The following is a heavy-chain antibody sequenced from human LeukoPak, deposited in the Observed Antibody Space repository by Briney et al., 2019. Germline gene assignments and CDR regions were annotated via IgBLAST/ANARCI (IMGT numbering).Heavy chain of an antibody. V-gene: IGHV3-23*01. D-gene: IGHD4-17*01. CDR3: ASRLKIPSDYGLSKYRFDS. Sequence: GGSLRLSCAASGFTFSSYAMSWVRQAPGKGLEWVSAISGSGGSTYYADSVKGRFTISRDNSKNTLYLQMNSLRAEDSAVYYCASRLKIPSDYGLSKYRFDSWGQGTLVTVSS. CDR1: GFTFSSYA. J-gene: IGHJ4*02. CDR2: ISGSGGST.